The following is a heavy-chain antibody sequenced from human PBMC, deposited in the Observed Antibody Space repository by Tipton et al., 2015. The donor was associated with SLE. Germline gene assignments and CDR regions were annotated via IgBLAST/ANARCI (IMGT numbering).Heavy chain of an antibody. J-gene: IGHJ6*02. CDR2: IYDGGST. D-gene: IGHD2-15*01. V-gene: IGHV3-66*01. CDR1: GFTVSNSY. CDR3: ARDHICSGDNCYSDYQYYYGIDV. Sequence: SLRLSCVASGFTVSNSYMNWVRQAPGKGLEWVSVIYDGGSTFYSDSVMGRFTISRDSSKNTLYLQMNSLRAEDTAVYYCARDHICSGDNCYSDYQYYYGIDVWGQGTTVTVSS.